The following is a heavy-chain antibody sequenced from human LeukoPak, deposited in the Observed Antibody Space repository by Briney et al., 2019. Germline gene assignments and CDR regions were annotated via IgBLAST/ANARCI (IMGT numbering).Heavy chain of an antibody. CDR3: AKEFARGYSYGFDF. Sequence: GGSLRLSCAASGFTFDDYAMHWVRQAPGKGLEWVSGISWNSGSIGYADSVKGRFIVSRDNAKNSLYLQMNSLRAEDMALYYCAKEFARGYSYGFDFWGQGTLVTVSS. CDR2: ISWNSGSI. J-gene: IGHJ4*02. V-gene: IGHV3-9*03. CDR1: GFTFDDYA. D-gene: IGHD5-18*01.